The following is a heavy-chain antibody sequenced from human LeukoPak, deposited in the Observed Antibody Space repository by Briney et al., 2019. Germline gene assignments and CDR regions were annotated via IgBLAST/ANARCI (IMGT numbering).Heavy chain of an antibody. CDR1: GGSFSNYF. Sequence: PSETLSLTCAVSGGSFSNYFWTWIRQPPGKGLEWIGEINHSGTTVYSPSLTSRVTISVDTSKNQVSLNVTSVTAADTATYYCARVPPEDRNNNESYDAFDMWGQGTMVTVSS. CDR2: INHSGTT. CDR3: ARVPPEDRNNNESYDAFDM. V-gene: IGHV4-34*01. J-gene: IGHJ3*02. D-gene: IGHD1-14*01.